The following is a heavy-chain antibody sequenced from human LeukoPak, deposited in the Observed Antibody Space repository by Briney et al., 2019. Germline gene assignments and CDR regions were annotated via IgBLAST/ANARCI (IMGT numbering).Heavy chain of an antibody. CDR3: AGSIRYFDWLFAFDI. D-gene: IGHD3-9*01. J-gene: IGHJ3*02. Sequence: ASVKVSCKASGYTXTGYYLHWVRQAPGQGLEWMGWINPNSGGTNYAQKFQGSVTMTRDTSISTAYMELSRLRFDDTAVYYCAGSIRYFDWLFAFDIWGQGIMVTVSS. V-gene: IGHV1-2*02. CDR1: GYTXTGYY. CDR2: INPNSGGT.